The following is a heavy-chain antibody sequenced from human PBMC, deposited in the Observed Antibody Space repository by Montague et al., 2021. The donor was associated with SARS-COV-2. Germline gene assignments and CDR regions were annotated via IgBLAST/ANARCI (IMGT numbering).Heavy chain of an antibody. V-gene: IGHV3-9*01. CDR3: ARPFYGGVGTNFFYYYAMDV. Sequence: SLRLSCAASGFTFDEYAMHWVRQAPGKGLEWVSGISWNSNKIGYAESVKGRFTAPRDNAKNAVYLQMNSLRAEDTALYFCARPFYGGVGTNFFYYYAMDVWGQGTTVTVSS. D-gene: IGHD4-23*01. CDR1: GFTFDEYA. J-gene: IGHJ6*02. CDR2: ISWNSNKI.